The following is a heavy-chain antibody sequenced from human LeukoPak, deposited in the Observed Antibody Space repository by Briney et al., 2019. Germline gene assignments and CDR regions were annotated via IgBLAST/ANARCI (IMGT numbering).Heavy chain of an antibody. V-gene: IGHV4-34*01. D-gene: IGHD6-6*01. CDR1: GGSFSGYY. J-gene: IGHJ4*02. CDR3: ARGEIAARPLYFDY. CDR2: INQSGST. Sequence: PSETLSLTCAVYGGSFSGYYWSWIRQPPGKGLEWIGEINQSGSTNYNPSLKSRVTISVDTSKNQFSLKLSSVTAADTAVYYCARGEIAARPLYFDYWGQGTLVSVSS.